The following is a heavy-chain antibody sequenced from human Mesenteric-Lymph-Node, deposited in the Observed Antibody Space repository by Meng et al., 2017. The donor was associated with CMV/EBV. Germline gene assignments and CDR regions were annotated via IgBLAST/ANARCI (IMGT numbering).Heavy chain of an antibody. CDR2: IRGSGSAT. V-gene: IGHV3-48*03. J-gene: IGHJ4*02. CDR1: GFIFSYFE. Sequence: GESLKISCGASGFIFSYFEMNWVRQAPGKGLEWVAYIRGSGSATHYADFVKGRFSISRDNAKNSLYLQMNSLRAEDTAVYYCARVVGDFWSGYSIYYFDYWGQGTLVTVSS. CDR3: ARVVGDFWSGYSIYYFDY. D-gene: IGHD3-3*01.